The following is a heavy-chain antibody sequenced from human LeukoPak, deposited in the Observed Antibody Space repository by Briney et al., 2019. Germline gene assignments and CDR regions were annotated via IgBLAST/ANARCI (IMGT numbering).Heavy chain of an antibody. V-gene: IGHV3-7*01. Sequence: PGGSLRLSCAASAFTFSRYWMTWVRQAPGKGLEWVANIKEDGSEKYYVDSVKGRFSISRDNTKNSLYLQMNSLRAEDTAVYYCARGGYTSSWYISRDYWGQATLVTVSS. CDR1: AFTFSRYW. J-gene: IGHJ4*02. D-gene: IGHD6-13*01. CDR3: ARGGYTSSWYISRDY. CDR2: IKEDGSEK.